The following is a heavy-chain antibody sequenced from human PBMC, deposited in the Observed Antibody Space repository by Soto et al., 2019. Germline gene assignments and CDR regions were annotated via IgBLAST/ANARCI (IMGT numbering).Heavy chain of an antibody. CDR3: ARAQGSGFLVS. Sequence: QVQLQESGPGLVKPSQTLSLTCTVSGGSISSGDYYWSWIRQPPGKGLEWIGYIYYSGSTYYNPSLKSRVTIAVDASQNLCSLKRRSVTAADPAVYYWARAQGSGFLVSWGQGTLVTVSS. J-gene: IGHJ4*02. D-gene: IGHD3-10*01. CDR2: IYYSGST. V-gene: IGHV4-30-4*01. CDR1: GGSISSGDYY.